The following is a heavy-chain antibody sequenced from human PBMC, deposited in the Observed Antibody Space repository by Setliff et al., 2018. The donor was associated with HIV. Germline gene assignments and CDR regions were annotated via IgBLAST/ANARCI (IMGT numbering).Heavy chain of an antibody. CDR2: IIPIFGTA. CDR1: GGPFTSA. Sequence: VKVSCKASGGPFTSAFNWVRQVPGQGLEWMGGIIPIFGTANYAQNFGGRVTITADQSTTTSYLQLNSLRFEDTAIYYCASDFPAARFEELEDHYYYFMDVWGKGTTVTVSS. J-gene: IGHJ6*03. CDR3: ASDFPAARFEELEDHYYYFMDV. D-gene: IGHD3-10*01. V-gene: IGHV1-69*01.